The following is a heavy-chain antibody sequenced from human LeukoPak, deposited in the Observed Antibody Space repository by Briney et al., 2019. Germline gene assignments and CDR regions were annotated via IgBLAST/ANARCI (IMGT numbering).Heavy chain of an antibody. D-gene: IGHD6-19*01. V-gene: IGHV3-23*01. CDR3: ARKEWIAVAATNYFDY. CDR1: GFTFSSYA. Sequence: PGGSLRLSCAASGFTFSSYAMSWVRQAPGKGLEWVSAISGSGGSTYYADSVKGRFTISRDNSKNTLYLQMNSLRAEDTAVYYCARKEWIAVAATNYFDYWGQGTLVTVSS. CDR2: ISGSGGST. J-gene: IGHJ4*02.